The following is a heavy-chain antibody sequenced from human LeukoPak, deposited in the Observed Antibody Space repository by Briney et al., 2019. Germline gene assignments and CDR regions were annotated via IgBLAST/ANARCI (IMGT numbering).Heavy chain of an antibody. D-gene: IGHD1-20*01. J-gene: IGHJ5*02. CDR2: FYSGGTT. CDR1: GFTVSNNY. V-gene: IGHV3-66*01. Sequence: GGSLRLSCAASGFTVSNNYMSWVRQAPGKGLEWVSIFYSGGTTYYADSVMGRFTISRDISKNTLYLQMISLRAEDTAIYYCVKEPAITGIADSWGLGTLVTVSS. CDR3: VKEPAITGIADS.